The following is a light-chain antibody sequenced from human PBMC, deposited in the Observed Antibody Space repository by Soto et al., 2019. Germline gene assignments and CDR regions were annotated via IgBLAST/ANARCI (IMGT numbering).Light chain of an antibody. Sequence: IVITPCPGTLALSPGERGTLSWRASQSVSSSYLAWYQQKPGQAPRLLIYGASSRATGIPDRFSGSGSGTDFTLTISRLEPEDFAVYYCQQYGSSPLTFGGGTKVDIK. J-gene: IGKJ4*01. V-gene: IGKV3-20*01. CDR3: QQYGSSPLT. CDR1: QSVSSSY. CDR2: GAS.